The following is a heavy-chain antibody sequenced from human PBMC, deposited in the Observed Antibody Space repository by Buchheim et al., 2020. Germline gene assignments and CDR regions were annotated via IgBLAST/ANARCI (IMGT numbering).Heavy chain of an antibody. Sequence: EVQLLESGGNLVQPGGSLRLSCAASGFSFSSQTMIWVRQAPGKGLEWLSGINFSGGTTYADSGQGRFTSSRDNSKNKLYLQMNSLRVEDTAVYFCAKGLFSSGWSPFDYCGQGTL. V-gene: IGHV3-23*01. CDR2: INFSGGTT. D-gene: IGHD6-19*01. CDR3: AKGLFSSGWSPFDY. CDR1: GFSFSSQT. J-gene: IGHJ4*02.